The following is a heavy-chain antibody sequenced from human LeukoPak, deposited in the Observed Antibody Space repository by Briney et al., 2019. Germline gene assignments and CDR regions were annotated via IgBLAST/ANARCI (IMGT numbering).Heavy chain of an antibody. J-gene: IGHJ4*02. CDR1: GYTFTSHG. V-gene: IGHV1-18*01. D-gene: IGHD1-26*01. CDR2: VTAYYGNT. Sequence: ASVKVSCKASGYTFTSHGISWVRQAPGQGLEWMGWVTAYYGNTNYAQKLQRRVTMTTDTSTSTAYMELRSLRSDDTAVYYCARNAGSFFSVLDYWGQGTLVTVSS. CDR3: ARNAGSFFSVLDY.